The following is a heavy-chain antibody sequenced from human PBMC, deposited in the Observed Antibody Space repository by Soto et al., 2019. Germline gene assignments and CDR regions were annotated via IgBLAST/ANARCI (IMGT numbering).Heavy chain of an antibody. Sequence: QVSLQESGPGLVRSSETLSLTCTVSNDSFTSYYWSWIRQSAGRGLEWIGRVHVTGNIHYNPSLRSRVTMPSDSSRSHFFLRLTFVTAANTAVYYCARDAKFSLIWYYYQGIAVWGPGPRSPSP. CDR1: NDSFTSYY. CDR2: VHVTGNI. J-gene: IGHJ6*02. V-gene: IGHV4-4*07. CDR3: ARDAKFSLIWYYYQGIAV. D-gene: IGHD2-8*01.